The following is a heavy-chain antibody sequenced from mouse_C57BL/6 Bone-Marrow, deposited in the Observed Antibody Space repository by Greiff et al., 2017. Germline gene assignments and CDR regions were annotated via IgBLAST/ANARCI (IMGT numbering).Heavy chain of an antibody. V-gene: IGHV1-55*01. D-gene: IGHD2-5*01. CDR3: ARPYYSNYGYFDV. CDR2: IYPGSGST. CDR1: GYTFTSYW. J-gene: IGHJ1*03. Sequence: QVQLQQPGAELVKPGASVKMSCKASGYTFTSYWITWVKQRPGQGLEWIGDIYPGSGSTNYNEKFKSKATLTVDTSSSTDYMQLSSLTSEYSAVYYCARPYYSNYGYFDVWVTGTTVTGAS.